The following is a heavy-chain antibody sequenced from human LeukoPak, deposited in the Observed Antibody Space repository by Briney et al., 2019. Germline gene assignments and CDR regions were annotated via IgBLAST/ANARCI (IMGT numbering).Heavy chain of an antibody. V-gene: IGHV3-23*01. CDR2: ISGGGGST. Sequence: GGSLRLSCAASGFTFTSYSMNWVRQAPGKGLEWVSTISGGGGSTYYADSVKGRFTISRDNSKNTLYLQVNSLRAEDTAVYYCAKEGNWGPLVYYFDYWGQGTLVTVSS. CDR3: AKEGNWGPLVYYFDY. CDR1: GFTFTSYS. D-gene: IGHD7-27*01. J-gene: IGHJ4*02.